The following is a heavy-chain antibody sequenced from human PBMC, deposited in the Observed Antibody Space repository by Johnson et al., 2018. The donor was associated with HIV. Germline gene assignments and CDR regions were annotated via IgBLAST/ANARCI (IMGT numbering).Heavy chain of an antibody. V-gene: IGHV3-30*19. J-gene: IGHJ3*02. CDR3: ARAQLLADDAFNN. CDR1: GFTFGSYG. Sequence: QVQLVESGGGVVQPGRSLRLSCAASGFTFGSYGMHWVRQAPGKGLEWVAVITYDGRNKYYADSVKGRFIIFRDNSKNLTNLQMNGLRAEDTAIYYCARAQLLADDAFNNWGQGTMVTVSS. CDR2: ITYDGRNK. D-gene: IGHD6-6*01.